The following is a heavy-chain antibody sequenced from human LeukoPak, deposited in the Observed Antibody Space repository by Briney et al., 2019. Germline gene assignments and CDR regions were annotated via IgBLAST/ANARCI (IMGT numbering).Heavy chain of an antibody. V-gene: IGHV4-30-2*01. D-gene: IGHD2-15*01. Sequence: PSETLSLTCAVSGGSISSGGYSWNWIRQPPGKGLEWIGYIYHSGTTYYNPSLNSRVTMSVDRSNNQFSLKLSSVTAADTAVYHCARGVYCSGGNCYFDYWGQGTLVTVSS. CDR1: GGSISSGGYS. J-gene: IGHJ4*02. CDR2: IYHSGTT. CDR3: ARGVYCSGGNCYFDY.